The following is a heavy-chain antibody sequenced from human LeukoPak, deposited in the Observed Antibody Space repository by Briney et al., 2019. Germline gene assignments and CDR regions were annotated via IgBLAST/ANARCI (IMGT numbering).Heavy chain of an antibody. CDR2: IYTSGST. Sequence: PSETLSVTCTVSGGSISSYYWSWIRQPGGKGLEWIGRIYTSGSTNYNPSLKSRVTMSVDTSKNQFSLKLSSVTAADTAVYYCARLSWYQRFLEDWGQGTLVTVSS. CDR3: ARLSWYQRFLED. V-gene: IGHV4-4*07. D-gene: IGHD3-3*01. CDR1: GGSISSYY. J-gene: IGHJ4*02.